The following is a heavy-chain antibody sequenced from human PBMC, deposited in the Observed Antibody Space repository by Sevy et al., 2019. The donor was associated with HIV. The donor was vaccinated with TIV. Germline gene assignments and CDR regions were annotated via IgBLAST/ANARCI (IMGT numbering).Heavy chain of an antibody. D-gene: IGHD6-13*01. CDR3: ARGLLAAAGYYDGMDV. CDR2: ISYDGSNK. J-gene: IGHJ6*02. V-gene: IGHV3-30-3*01. CDR1: GFTFSSYA. Sequence: GGSLRLSCAASGFTFSSYAMHWVRQAPGKGLEWLAVISYDGSNKYYADSVKGRFTISRDNSKNTLYLQMNSLRAEDTAVYYCARGLLAAAGYYDGMDVWGQGTTVTVSS.